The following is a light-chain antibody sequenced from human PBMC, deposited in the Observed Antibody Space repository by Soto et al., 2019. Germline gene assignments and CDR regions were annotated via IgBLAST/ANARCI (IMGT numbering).Light chain of an antibody. CDR1: QDIRND. CDR2: AAS. CDR3: LQHHNFPFT. V-gene: IGKV1-6*01. J-gene: IGKJ2*01. Sequence: AVQMTQSPSSLSASVGDRVTIDCRASQDIRNDLGWYQHKPGEAPKLLIYAASSLKSGVPSRFSGSGSGTDFTLTISSLQPEDLATYYCLQHHNFPFTFGQGTMLQIK.